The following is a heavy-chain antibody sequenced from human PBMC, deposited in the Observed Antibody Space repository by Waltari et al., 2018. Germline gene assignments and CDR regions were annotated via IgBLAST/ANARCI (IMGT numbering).Heavy chain of an antibody. Sequence: EMQLVESGGGLVEPGVSLKLSCAASGFPFSGSAIHWVRQASVKGLEWVGRIRSKSNSYATTYGVSVNGRFTISRDDSENTAYLQMNGLKTEDTAVYYCSRGGATLEDWGQGALVTVSS. V-gene: IGHV3-73*02. J-gene: IGHJ4*02. D-gene: IGHD1-26*01. CDR3: SRGGATLED. CDR1: GFPFSGSA. CDR2: IRSKSNSYAT.